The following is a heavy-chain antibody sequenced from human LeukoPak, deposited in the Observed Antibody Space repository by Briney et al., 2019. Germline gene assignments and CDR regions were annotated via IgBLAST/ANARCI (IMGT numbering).Heavy chain of an antibody. V-gene: IGHV3-21*01. J-gene: IGHJ6*02. CDR3: AREVQQLDYYYYGMDV. Sequence: GGSLRLSCAASGFTSSSYSMNWVRQAPGKGLEWVSSISSSSSYIYYADSVKGRFTISRDNAKNSLYLQMNSLRAEDTAVYYCAREVQQLDYYYYGMDVWGQGTTVTVSS. CDR1: GFTSSSYS. D-gene: IGHD6-13*01. CDR2: ISSSSSYI.